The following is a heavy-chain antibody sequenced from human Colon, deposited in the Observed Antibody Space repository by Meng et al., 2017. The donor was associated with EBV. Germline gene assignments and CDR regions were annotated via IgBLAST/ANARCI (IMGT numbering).Heavy chain of an antibody. V-gene: IGHV4-34*02. Sequence: QVQLQQWAAGLFKASEPLSLSCVGYGGSLSDYYCSWIRQSPGRGLEWIGEIHPSGSIFYNPSLQSRVTISVDTSKNQFSLNLNSVTAADTAVYFCSRGVDSYKLGSLWGRGTLVTV. CDR2: IHPSGSI. CDR1: GGSLSDYY. J-gene: IGHJ2*01. CDR3: SRGVDSYKLGSL. D-gene: IGHD7-27*01.